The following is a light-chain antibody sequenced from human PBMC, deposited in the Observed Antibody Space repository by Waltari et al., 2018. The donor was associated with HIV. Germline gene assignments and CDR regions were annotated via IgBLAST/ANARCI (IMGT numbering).Light chain of an antibody. CDR1: RSVSSNY. CDR2: AAS. Sequence: ENVLTQSPGTLSLSPGARATLSCRASRSVSSNYLTWYQQRPGQAPRLLIYAASTRATAIPDRFSGSGSGTDFPLTISRLEPEDFAVYYCQQYGTSPYTFGQGTKVEI. V-gene: IGKV3-20*01. CDR3: QQYGTSPYT. J-gene: IGKJ2*01.